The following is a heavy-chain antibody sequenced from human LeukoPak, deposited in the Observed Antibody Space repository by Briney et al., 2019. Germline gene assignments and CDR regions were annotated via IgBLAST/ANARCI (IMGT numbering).Heavy chain of an antibody. Sequence: PGGSLRLSCAASGFTFSNAWMSWVRQAPGKGLEWVSAISGGGDSTYYADSVKGRFTISRDNSKNTLYLQMNSLRVEDTAVYYFAKVGKTQVTALFDYWGQGTLVTVSS. J-gene: IGHJ4*02. CDR2: ISGGGDST. CDR1: GFTFSNAW. D-gene: IGHD2-21*02. CDR3: AKVGKTQVTALFDY. V-gene: IGHV3-23*01.